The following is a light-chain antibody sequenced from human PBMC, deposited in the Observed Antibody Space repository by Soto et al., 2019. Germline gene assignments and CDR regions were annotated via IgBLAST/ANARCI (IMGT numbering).Light chain of an antibody. CDR1: QSISSY. CDR3: QQRQYWPLIT. CDR2: DAS. V-gene: IGKV3-11*01. Sequence: EIVLTQSPATVSLSPGERATLSCCASQSISSYLAWYQQKPGQAPRLLIYDASNRAAGIPARFSGSGSGTDFTLTISSLEPEDFAIYYCQQRQYWPLITFGQGTRLEI. J-gene: IGKJ5*01.